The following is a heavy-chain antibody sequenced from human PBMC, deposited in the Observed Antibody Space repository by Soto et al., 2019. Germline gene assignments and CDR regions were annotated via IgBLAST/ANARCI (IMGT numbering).Heavy chain of an antibody. Sequence: GGSLRLSCAASGCIFRSYAMNWVRQAPGKGLERVSGISGSGDSTYYADAVKGRFTISRDNSKNTLFLQMNSLRDDDGAVYYCAKAGVGGFRGWDTFNWFDSWGQGILVTVSS. CDR1: GCIFRSYA. J-gene: IGHJ5*01. CDR3: AKAGVGGFRGWDTFNWFDS. CDR2: ISGSGDST. V-gene: IGHV3-23*01. D-gene: IGHD5-18*01.